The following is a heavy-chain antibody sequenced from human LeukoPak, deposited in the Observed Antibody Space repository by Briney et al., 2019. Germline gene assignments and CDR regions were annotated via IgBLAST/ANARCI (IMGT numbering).Heavy chain of an antibody. CDR3: ARATYYYDSSGYSDAFDI. D-gene: IGHD3-22*01. V-gene: IGHV1-69*04. CDR1: GGTFSIYA. CDR2: IIPIFGIA. Sequence: SVKVSCKASGGTFSIYAISWVRQAPGQGLEWMGRIIPIFGIANYAQKFQGRVTITADKSTSTAYMELSSLRSEDTAVYYCARATYYYDSSGYSDAFDIWGQGTMVTVSS. J-gene: IGHJ3*02.